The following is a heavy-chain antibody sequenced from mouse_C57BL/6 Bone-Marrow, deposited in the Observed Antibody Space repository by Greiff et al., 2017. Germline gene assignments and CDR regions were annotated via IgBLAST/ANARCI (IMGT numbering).Heavy chain of an antibody. CDR2: IDPSASYT. Sequence: QVQLQQPGAELVMPGASVKLSCKASGYTFTSYWMHWVKQRPGQGLEWIGEIDPSASYTNYNQKFKGKSTLTVDKSSSTAYMQLSSLTSEDSAVYYCAREGVTTSYWYFDVWGTGTTVTVSS. CDR1: GYTFTSYW. V-gene: IGHV1-69*01. CDR3: AREGVTTSYWYFDV. J-gene: IGHJ1*03. D-gene: IGHD2-2*01.